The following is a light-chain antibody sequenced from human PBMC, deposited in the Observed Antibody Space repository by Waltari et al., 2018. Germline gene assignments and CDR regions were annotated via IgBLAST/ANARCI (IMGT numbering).Light chain of an antibody. V-gene: IGLV6-57*03. Sequence: FMLTQPHSVSESPGKTVTISCTRSSGNIATNYVQWYQQRPGSAPTKFIYDDNQRPSWIPGLSSGAINSSSISATLIISGLKAEDEADYYCQALDSIHVGFVGVTKLTVL. CDR3: QALDSIHVG. J-gene: IGLJ2*01. CDR2: DDN. CDR1: SGNIATNY.